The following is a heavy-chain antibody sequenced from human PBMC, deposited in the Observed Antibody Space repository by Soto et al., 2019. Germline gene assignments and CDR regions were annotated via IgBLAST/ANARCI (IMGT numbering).Heavy chain of an antibody. Sequence: QPGGSLRLSCAAPGFTFSSYAMSWVRQAPGKGLEWVSAISGSGGSTYYADSVKGRFTISRDNSKNTLYLQMNSLRAEDTAVYYCAKDAGSSSWLDYFQHWGQGTLVTAPQ. V-gene: IGHV3-23*01. CDR1: GFTFSSYA. D-gene: IGHD6-13*01. J-gene: IGHJ1*01. CDR3: AKDAGSSSWLDYFQH. CDR2: ISGSGGST.